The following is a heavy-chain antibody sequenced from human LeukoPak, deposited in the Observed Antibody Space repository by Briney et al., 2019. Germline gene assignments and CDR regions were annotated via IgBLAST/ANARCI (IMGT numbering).Heavy chain of an antibody. Sequence: PSETLSLTCAVYGGSFSGYYWSWIRQPPGKGLEWIGEINHSGSTNYNPSLKSRVTISVDTSKNQFSLKLSSVTAADTAVYYCAGRGAARRWYFDLWGRGTLVTVSS. CDR2: INHSGST. J-gene: IGHJ2*01. CDR3: AGRGAARRWYFDL. D-gene: IGHD6-6*01. CDR1: GGSFSGYY. V-gene: IGHV4-34*01.